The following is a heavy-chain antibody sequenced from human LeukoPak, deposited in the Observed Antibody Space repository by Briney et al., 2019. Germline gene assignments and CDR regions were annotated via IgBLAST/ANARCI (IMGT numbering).Heavy chain of an antibody. D-gene: IGHD3-10*01. J-gene: IGHJ4*02. CDR1: GFTFSSHW. CDR3: ARGGLLKYFFDY. Sequence: PGGSLRLSCAASGFTFSSHWMHWVRQTPGKGLVWVSRINTDESKINHADSVKGRFTISRDNAKNMLYLQMNSLRAEDTAVYYCARGGLLKYFFDYWGQGTPVTVSS. V-gene: IGHV3-74*01. CDR2: INTDESKI.